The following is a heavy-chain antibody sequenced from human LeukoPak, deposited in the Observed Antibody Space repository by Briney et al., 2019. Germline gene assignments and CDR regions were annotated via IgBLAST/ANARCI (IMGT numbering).Heavy chain of an antibody. Sequence: SQTLSLTCAISGDSVSSNSAAWNWIRQSPSGGLEWLGRTYYRSKWYNDYAVSVKSRITFNPDRSKNQVSLQMNSVTPEDTAVYYCARETTSLFDSWGQGTLVTVSS. V-gene: IGHV6-1*01. CDR2: TYYRSKWYN. J-gene: IGHJ4*02. D-gene: IGHD2/OR15-2a*01. CDR1: GDSVSSNSAA. CDR3: ARETTSLFDS.